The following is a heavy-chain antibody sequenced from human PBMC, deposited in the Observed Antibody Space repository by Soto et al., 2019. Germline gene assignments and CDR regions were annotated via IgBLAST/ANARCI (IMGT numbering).Heavy chain of an antibody. CDR2: ISYDGSNK. CDR3: AKDKIAAEGYFDY. V-gene: IGHV3-30*18. D-gene: IGHD6-13*01. J-gene: IGHJ4*02. Sequence: QVQLVESGGGVVQPGRSLRLSCAASGFTFSSYGMHWVRQAPGKGLEWVAVISYDGSNKYYADSVKGRFTISRDNSKNTLYLQMNSLSAEDTAVYYCAKDKIAAEGYFDYWGQGTLATVSS. CDR1: GFTFSSYG.